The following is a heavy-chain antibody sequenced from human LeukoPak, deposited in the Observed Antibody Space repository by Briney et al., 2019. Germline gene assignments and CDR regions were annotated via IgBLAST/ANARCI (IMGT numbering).Heavy chain of an antibody. Sequence: GASVKVSCKASGFTFNNYGVSWVRQAPGHGLEWMGWISANSGNTNYAQNLQGRVTMTTDTSTGTAYMDLRRLRSDDTAIYYCARLGISGTTRARGQYYHYMDVWGEGTTVTVTS. D-gene: IGHD1/OR15-1a*01. CDR1: GFTFNNYG. V-gene: IGHV1-18*01. CDR3: ARLGISGTTRARGQYYHYMDV. J-gene: IGHJ6*03. CDR2: ISANSGNT.